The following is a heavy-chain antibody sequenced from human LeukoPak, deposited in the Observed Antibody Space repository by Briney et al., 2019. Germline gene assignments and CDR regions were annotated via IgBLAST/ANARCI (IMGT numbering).Heavy chain of an antibody. CDR1: GFTFSSYS. CDR3: AKDQAVAGTFFDY. V-gene: IGHV3-21*01. Sequence: PGGSLRLSCATSGFTFSSYSMTWVRQAPGKGLEWVSSVSSSSSYIYYADSMKGRFTISRDNSKNTLYLQMNSLRAEDTAVYYCAKDQAVAGTFFDYWGQGTLVTVSS. D-gene: IGHD6-19*01. J-gene: IGHJ4*02. CDR2: VSSSSSYI.